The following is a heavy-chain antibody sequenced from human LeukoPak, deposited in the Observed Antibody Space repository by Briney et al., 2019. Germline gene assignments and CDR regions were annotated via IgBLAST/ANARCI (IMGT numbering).Heavy chain of an antibody. Sequence: ASETLSLTCTVAGVSIRSNYWNWLRQPPGKALEWIGCIYYSGSTNYNPSLKRRVTISVDTSKNQFSLKLSSVTAEDTAFYYCARLPRYYYDSSGHFSWFDPWGQGTLVTVSS. CDR1: GVSIRSNY. V-gene: IGHV4-59*08. J-gene: IGHJ5*02. D-gene: IGHD3-22*01. CDR3: ARLPRYYYDSSGHFSWFDP. CDR2: IYYSGST.